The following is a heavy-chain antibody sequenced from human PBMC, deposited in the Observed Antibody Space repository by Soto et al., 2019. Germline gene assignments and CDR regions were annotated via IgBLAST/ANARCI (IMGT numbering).Heavy chain of an antibody. CDR2: ISGSGAST. CDR1: GFTFSNYA. Sequence: PGGSLRLSCAASGFTFSNYAMTWVRQAPGKGLEWVSGISGSGASTYYPDSVKGRFTVSRDSSKNTVYLQMNRLRAEDTAIYYCAKVRDTYTAVDYWGQGTLVTVSS. J-gene: IGHJ4*02. D-gene: IGHD2-2*02. V-gene: IGHV3-23*01. CDR3: AKVRDTYTAVDY.